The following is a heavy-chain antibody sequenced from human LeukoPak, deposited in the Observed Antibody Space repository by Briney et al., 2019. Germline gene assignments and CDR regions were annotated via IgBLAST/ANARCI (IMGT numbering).Heavy chain of an antibody. CDR3: ARRTERSFWYLDY. CDR1: GYRFTNYW. V-gene: IGHV5-51*01. J-gene: IGHJ4*02. CDR2: IYPGDSDT. Sequence: KYGESLKISCKGFGYRFTNYWIGWVRLMPGKGLEWMGIIYPGDSDTRYSPSFQGQVTISADKSISTAYLQWSNLKASDTAMYYCARRTERSFWYLDYWGQGTLVTVSS. D-gene: IGHD5-24*01.